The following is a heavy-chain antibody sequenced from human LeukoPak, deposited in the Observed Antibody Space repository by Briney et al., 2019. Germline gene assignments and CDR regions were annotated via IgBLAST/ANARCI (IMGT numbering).Heavy chain of an antibody. V-gene: IGHV1-69*13. J-gene: IGHJ6*02. D-gene: IGHD3-22*01. CDR1: GGTFSSYA. CDR2: IIPIFGTA. Sequence: SVKVSCKASGGTFSSYAISWVRQAPGQGLEWMGGIIPIFGTANYAQKFQGRVTITADESTSTAYMELSSLRSEDTAVYYCARELRPYYYDSSGYLAYYYYGMDVWGQGTTVTVSS. CDR3: ARELRPYYYDSSGYLAYYYYGMDV.